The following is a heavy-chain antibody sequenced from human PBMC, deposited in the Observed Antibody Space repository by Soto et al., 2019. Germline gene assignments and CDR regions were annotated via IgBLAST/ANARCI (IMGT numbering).Heavy chain of an antibody. J-gene: IGHJ4*02. D-gene: IGHD1-1*01. V-gene: IGHV3-30*18. CDR3: AKDRVWNPFDD. CDR1: GFTFSYYG. CDR2: ISYDGSKK. Sequence: EGSLRLSCAASGFTFSYYGMHWVRQAPGKGLEWVAVISYDGSKKYSADSVRGRFTISRDNSKNTLYLQMNSLRPEDTAVYYCAKDRVWNPFDDWGQGTLVTVSS.